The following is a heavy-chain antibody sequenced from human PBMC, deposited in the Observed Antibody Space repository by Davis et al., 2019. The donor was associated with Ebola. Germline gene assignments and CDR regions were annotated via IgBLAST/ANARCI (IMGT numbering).Heavy chain of an antibody. J-gene: IGHJ5*02. V-gene: IGHV4-34*01. Sequence: PSETLSLTCAVYGGSFSGYYWSWIRQPPGKGLEWIGEINHSGSTNYNPSLKSRVTISVDTPKNQFSLKLSSVTAADTAVYYCARGVNWFDPWGQGTLVTVSS. CDR2: INHSGST. CDR1: GGSFSGYY. CDR3: ARGVNWFDP.